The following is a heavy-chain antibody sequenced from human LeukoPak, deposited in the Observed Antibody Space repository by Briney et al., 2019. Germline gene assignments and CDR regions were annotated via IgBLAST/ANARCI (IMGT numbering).Heavy chain of an antibody. V-gene: IGHV4-59*01. Sequence: SETLSLTCTVSGDSISSYYWSWIRQPPGKGLEWIGYIYYSGSTNYNPSLKSRVTISVDTSKNQFSLKLSTVTAADTAVYYCAREVDTAMGFQLGGGTHRTRAFDIWGQGTMVTVSS. CDR1: GDSISSYY. CDR3: AREVDTAMGFQLGGGTHRTRAFDI. J-gene: IGHJ3*02. D-gene: IGHD5-18*01. CDR2: IYYSGST.